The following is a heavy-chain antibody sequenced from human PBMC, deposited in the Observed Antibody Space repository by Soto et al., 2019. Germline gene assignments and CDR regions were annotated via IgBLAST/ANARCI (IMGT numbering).Heavy chain of an antibody. CDR3: ARRYSGYDWVRWFDP. CDR2: INPNSGGT. Sequence: GASVKVSCKTSGYTFIAYYIHWVRQAPGQGLEWMGWINPNSGGTNYAQKFQGRVIMTRDTSISTAYMELSRLTSDDTAVYYCARRYSGYDWVRWFDPWGQGTLVTVSS. CDR1: GYTFIAYY. J-gene: IGHJ5*02. V-gene: IGHV1-2*02. D-gene: IGHD5-12*01.